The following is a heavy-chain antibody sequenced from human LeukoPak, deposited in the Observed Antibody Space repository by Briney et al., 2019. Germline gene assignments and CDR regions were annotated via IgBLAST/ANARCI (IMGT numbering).Heavy chain of an antibody. D-gene: IGHD6-19*01. J-gene: IGHJ6*02. CDR2: IYSGGST. V-gene: IGHV3-53*05. Sequence: GGSLRLSCAASGFTVSSNYMSWVRQAPGKGLEWVSVIYSGGSTYYADSVKGRFTISRDNGKNSLYLQMNSLRTEDTALYYCAKDEADYYYGMDVWGQGTTVTVSS. CDR1: GFTVSSNY. CDR3: AKDEADYYYGMDV.